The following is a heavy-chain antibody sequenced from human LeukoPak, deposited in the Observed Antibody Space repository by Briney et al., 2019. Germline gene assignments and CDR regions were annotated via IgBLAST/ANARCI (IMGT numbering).Heavy chain of an antibody. CDR3: AKDKRDILTGYNWFDP. D-gene: IGHD3-9*01. CDR1: GFTFDDYA. CDR2: ISWNSGSI. J-gene: IGHJ5*02. Sequence: GRSLRLSCAASGFTFDDYALHWVRQAPGKGLEWVSGISWNSGSIGYADSVKGRFTISRDNAKNSLYLQMNSRRAEDTALYYCAKDKRDILTGYNWFDPWGQGTLVTVSS. V-gene: IGHV3-9*01.